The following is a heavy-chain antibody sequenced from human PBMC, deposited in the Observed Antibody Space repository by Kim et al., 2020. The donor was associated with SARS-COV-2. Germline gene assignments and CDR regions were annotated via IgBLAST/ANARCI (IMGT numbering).Heavy chain of an antibody. D-gene: IGHD3-22*01. V-gene: IGHV1-3*01. Sequence: FQGRVTITRDTSASTAYMELSSLRSEDTAVYYCARDDSSGYYGGFFYFDYWGQGTLVTVSS. CDR3: ARDDSSGYYGGFFYFDY. J-gene: IGHJ4*02.